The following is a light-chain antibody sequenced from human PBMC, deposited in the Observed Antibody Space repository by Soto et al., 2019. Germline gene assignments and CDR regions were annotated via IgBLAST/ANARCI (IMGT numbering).Light chain of an antibody. CDR1: SSNIGSNT. CDR3: AAWDDILNGYV. J-gene: IGLJ1*01. Sequence: QSVLTQPPSASGTPGQRVTISCSGSSSNIGSNTVNWYQQLPGTAPKLLIYSNNQRPSGVPDRFSGSKSGTSASLAIRGLQSEDEADYYCAAWDDILNGYVFGGGTKVTVL. CDR2: SNN. V-gene: IGLV1-44*01.